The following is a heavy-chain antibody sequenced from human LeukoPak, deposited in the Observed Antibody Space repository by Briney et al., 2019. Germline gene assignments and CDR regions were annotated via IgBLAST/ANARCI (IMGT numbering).Heavy chain of an antibody. CDR2: INGDGSLT. CDR1: RFTFSSSW. D-gene: IGHD3-9*01. Sequence: PGGSLRLSCAASRFTFSSSWMHWVRQAPGKGLVWVSRINGDGSLTNDADSVKGRFTISRDNAKNTLYLQMNSLRAEDTAVYYCTRTGYDMLTGFFLWGQGTLVSVSS. J-gene: IGHJ1*01. V-gene: IGHV3-74*01. CDR3: TRTGYDMLTGFFL.